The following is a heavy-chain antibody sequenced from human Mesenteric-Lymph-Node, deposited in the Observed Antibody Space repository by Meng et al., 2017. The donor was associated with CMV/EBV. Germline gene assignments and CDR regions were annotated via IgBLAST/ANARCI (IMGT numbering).Heavy chain of an antibody. CDR2: IYGGDIT. V-gene: IGHV3-53*01. CDR3: AGESGLPNGMDV. Sequence: GESLKISCVGSVFSVSENYMNWVRQAPGKGLEWVAVIYGGDITYYAGSVKGRFTISRDDSMNTVFLQMNTLRAEDTAVYYCAGESGLPNGMDVWGHGTTVTVSS. CDR1: VFSVSENY. J-gene: IGHJ6*02. D-gene: IGHD4-11*01.